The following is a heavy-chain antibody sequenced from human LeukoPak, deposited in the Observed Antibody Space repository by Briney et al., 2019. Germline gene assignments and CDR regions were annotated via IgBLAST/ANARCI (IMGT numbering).Heavy chain of an antibody. CDR3: ASSRQTSCYDY. CDR1: SASIRSSSYY. J-gene: IGHJ4*02. D-gene: IGHD2-2*01. Sequence: SETLSLTCTVSSASIRSSSYYWAWIRQPAGKGLEWIGRIYTSGSTNYNPSLKSRVTMSVDTSKNQFSLKLSSVTAADTAVYYCASSRQTSCYDYWGQGTLVTVSS. CDR2: IYTSGST. V-gene: IGHV4-61*02.